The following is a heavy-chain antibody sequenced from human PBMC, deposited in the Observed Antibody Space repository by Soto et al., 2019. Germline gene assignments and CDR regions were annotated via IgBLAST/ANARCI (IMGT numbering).Heavy chain of an antibody. CDR3: AGGLYASLPRF. J-gene: IGHJ6*02. D-gene: IGHD2-15*01. Sequence: GGSLRLACAASGFTFSSFWMHWVRQAPGRGLVWVSRINSDGSSTSYADSVKGRFTISRDNAKNTLYLQMNSLRAEDTAVYYCAGGLYASLPRFWGQGTTVTVSS. V-gene: IGHV3-74*01. CDR1: GFTFSSFW. CDR2: INSDGSST.